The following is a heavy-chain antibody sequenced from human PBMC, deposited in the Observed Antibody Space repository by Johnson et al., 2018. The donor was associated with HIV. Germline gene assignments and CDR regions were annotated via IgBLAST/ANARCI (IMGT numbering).Heavy chain of an antibody. CDR2: ISWNSGSI. J-gene: IGHJ3*02. V-gene: IGHV3-9*01. CDR3: AKGRAIVVVITAFDI. CDR1: GFSFDDYA. Sequence: VQLVESGGGLVQPGRSLRLSCAASGFSFDDYAMHWVRQAPGKGLEWVSGISWNSGSIGYADSVKGRFTISRDNAKNSLYLHMNSLRAEDTALYYCAKGRAIVVVITAFDIWGQGTMVTVSS. D-gene: IGHD3-22*01.